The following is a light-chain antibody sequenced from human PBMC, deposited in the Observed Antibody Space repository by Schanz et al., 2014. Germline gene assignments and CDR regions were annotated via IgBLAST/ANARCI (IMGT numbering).Light chain of an antibody. CDR3: AAWDDSLNGWV. Sequence: QSVLTQPPSASGTSGQRVSISCSGSSSNIGSNYVYWYQQVPGTAPKLLIYGNNQRPSGVPGRFSGSKSGTSASLAISGLQSEDEAEDDCAAWDDSLNGWVFGGGTKLTVL. J-gene: IGLJ3*02. CDR2: GNN. CDR1: SSNIGSNY. V-gene: IGLV1-44*01.